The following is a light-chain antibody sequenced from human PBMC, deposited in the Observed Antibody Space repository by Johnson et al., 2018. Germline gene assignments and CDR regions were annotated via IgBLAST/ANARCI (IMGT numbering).Light chain of an antibody. V-gene: IGLV1-51*02. Sequence: QSVLTQPPSVSAAPGQKVTISCSGSSSNIGNNYVSWYQQLPGTAPKLLIYENNKRPSGIPDRFSGSKSGTSATLGITGLQTGGDADYYCGTWDSSLSAGKVFGTGTKVTVL. J-gene: IGLJ1*01. CDR2: ENN. CDR1: SSNIGNNY. CDR3: GTWDSSLSAGKV.